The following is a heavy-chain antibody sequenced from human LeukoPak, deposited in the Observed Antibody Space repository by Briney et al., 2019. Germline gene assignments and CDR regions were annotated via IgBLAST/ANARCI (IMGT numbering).Heavy chain of an antibody. CDR3: ASRDKGYYYGMDV. CDR1: GFTVSSNY. V-gene: IGHV3-66*01. CDR2: IYSGGST. D-gene: IGHD5-24*01. J-gene: IGHJ6*02. Sequence: GGSLRLSCAAPGFTVSSNYMSWVRHTPGKGLEWVSLIYSGGSTYYADSVKGRFTISRDNSKNTLYLQMNSPRAEDTAVYYCASRDKGYYYGMDVWGQGTTVTVSS.